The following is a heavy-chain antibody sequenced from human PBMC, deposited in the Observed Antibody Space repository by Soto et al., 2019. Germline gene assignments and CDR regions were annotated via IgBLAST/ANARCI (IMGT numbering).Heavy chain of an antibody. CDR1: GGFFSGYN. Sequence: QVQLQQWGAGLLKPSETLSLTCAVYGGFFSGYNWNWIRQPPGKGLEWIGEINHSGSTNYNPSLKSRVTISVDTSKNQFSLKLSSVTAADTAVYYCAGQQLGGQGDNWFDPWGQGTLVTVSS. CDR3: AGQQLGGQGDNWFDP. CDR2: INHSGST. J-gene: IGHJ5*02. V-gene: IGHV4-34*01. D-gene: IGHD6-13*01.